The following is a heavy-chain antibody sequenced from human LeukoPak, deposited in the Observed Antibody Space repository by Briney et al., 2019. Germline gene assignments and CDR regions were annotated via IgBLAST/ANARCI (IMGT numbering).Heavy chain of an antibody. CDR1: GFMFSSDW. J-gene: IGHJ4*02. CDR2: IKEDGTET. V-gene: IGHV3-7*03. CDR3: AKEGRSLQTY. Sequence: GGSLRLSCAASGFMFSSDWMSWVRLAPGKGLEWVANIKEDGTETYYVDSVKGRFTISRDNAKNSLYLQMNSLRVEGTAVYYCAKEGRSLQTYWGQGTLVTVSS. D-gene: IGHD5-24*01.